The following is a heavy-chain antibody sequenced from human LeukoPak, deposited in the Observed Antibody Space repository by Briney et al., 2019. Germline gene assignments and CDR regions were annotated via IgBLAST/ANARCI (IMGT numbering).Heavy chain of an antibody. J-gene: IGHJ6*02. CDR1: GGSFSGYY. CDR2: INHSGST. Sequence: PSETLSLTCAVYGGSFSGYYWSWIRQPPGKGLEWIGEINHSGSTNYNPSLESRVTISVDTSKNQFSLKLSPVTAADTAVYYCARAPGYCSSTSCYYYYGMDVWGQGTTVTVSS. V-gene: IGHV4-34*01. D-gene: IGHD2-2*01. CDR3: ARAPGYCSSTSCYYYYGMDV.